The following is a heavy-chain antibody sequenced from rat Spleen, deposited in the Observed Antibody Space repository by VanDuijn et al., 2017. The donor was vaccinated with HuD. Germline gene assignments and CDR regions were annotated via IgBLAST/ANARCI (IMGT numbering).Heavy chain of an antibody. CDR1: GFTFINYY. CDR3: TTYGGLRNWFAY. Sequence: EVQLVESGGGLVQPGRSMKLSCAASGFTFINYYMAWVRQAPTKGLEWVASISTGGGNTYYRDSVKGRFTISRDNAKSTLSLQMDGLRSEDTATYYCTTYGGLRNWFAYWGQGTLVTVSS. CDR2: ISTGGGNT. D-gene: IGHD4-1*01. J-gene: IGHJ3*01. V-gene: IGHV5-25*01.